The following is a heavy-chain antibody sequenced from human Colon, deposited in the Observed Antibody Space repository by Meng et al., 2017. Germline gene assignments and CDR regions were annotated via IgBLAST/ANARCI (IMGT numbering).Heavy chain of an antibody. CDR2: IYYSGST. CDR3: ARDRKHYGERGWFDP. CDR1: GGSISSGDYY. V-gene: IGHV4-30-4*01. Sequence: HGPPQESGPGLVQPSQPLSLTCTVSGGSISSGDYYWSWIRQPPGKGLEWIGYIYYSGSTYSNASLKSRVTIPIDRSKNQFSLKLSSVTAADTAVYYCARDRKHYGERGWFDPWGQGTLVTVSS. D-gene: IGHD4-17*01. J-gene: IGHJ5*02.